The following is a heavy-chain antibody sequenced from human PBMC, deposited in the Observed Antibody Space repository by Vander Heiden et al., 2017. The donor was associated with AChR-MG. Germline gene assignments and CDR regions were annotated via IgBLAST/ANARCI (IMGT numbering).Heavy chain of an antibody. J-gene: IGHJ4*02. Sequence: EVHLLESGGGLVQPGGSLRLSCAASGFTFSTSVMSWVRQAPGKGLEWISGICTSGGNTYYADSVKGRFTISRDNSKNTLYLQMSSLRAEDTAVYYCAKNRSPGGSGSGRCFDYWGQGTLVTVSS. V-gene: IGHV3-23*01. CDR2: ICTSGGNT. CDR3: AKNRSPGGSGSGRCFDY. CDR1: GFTFSTSV. D-gene: IGHD3-10*01.